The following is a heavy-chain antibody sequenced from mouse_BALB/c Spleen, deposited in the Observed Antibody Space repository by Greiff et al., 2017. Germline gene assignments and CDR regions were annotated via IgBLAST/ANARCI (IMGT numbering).Heavy chain of an antibody. CDR1: GFTFSSYG. J-gene: IGHJ4*01. Sequence: EVQVVESGGDLVKPGGSLKLSCAASGFTFSSYGMSWVRQTPDKRLEWVATISSGGSYTYYPDSVKGRFTISRDNAKNTLYLQMSSLKSEDTAMYYCARYRTSYAMDYWGQGTSVTVSS. CDR2: ISSGGSYT. V-gene: IGHV5-6*01. D-gene: IGHD2-14*01. CDR3: ARYRTSYAMDY.